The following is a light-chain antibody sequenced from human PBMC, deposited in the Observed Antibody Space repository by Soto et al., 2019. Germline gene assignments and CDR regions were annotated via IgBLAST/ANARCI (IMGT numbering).Light chain of an antibody. J-gene: IGLJ1*01. CDR2: DVS. V-gene: IGLV2-14*03. CDR3: CSYTTTTSQV. Sequence: QSALTQPASVSGSPGQSITISCTGTSSDFGHYNYVSWYQQHPGNAPKLVIYDVSIRASGVSDRFSGSKSGNTASLTISALHAEDEAVYYCCSYTTTTSQVFGTGTQLTVL. CDR1: SSDFGHYNY.